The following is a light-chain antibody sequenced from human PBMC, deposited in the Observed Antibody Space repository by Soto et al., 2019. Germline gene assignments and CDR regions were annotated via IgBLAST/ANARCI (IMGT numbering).Light chain of an antibody. V-gene: IGKV3-20*01. CDR2: GAS. J-gene: IGKJ5*01. Sequence: EIVLTQSPGTLSLSPGERATLSCRASQSVSSSYLAWYQQKPGQAPRLLIYGASSRATGIPDRFSGSGSGTHFTLTINRLEPEDFAVYYCQQYGISPITFGQGTRLEIK. CDR1: QSVSSSY. CDR3: QQYGISPIT.